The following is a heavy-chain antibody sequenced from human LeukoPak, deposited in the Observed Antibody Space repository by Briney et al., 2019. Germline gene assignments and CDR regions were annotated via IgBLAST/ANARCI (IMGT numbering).Heavy chain of an antibody. Sequence: GGSLRLSCAAAGFTLSTYWMHWVRQAPGKGLEWVSSITASSASMYYADSVKGRFTISRDNAENSLYLQMNSLRAEDTAVYYCARTYYDILTAYNPYFDYWGQGTLVTVSS. CDR3: ARTYYDILTAYNPYFDY. CDR1: GFTLSTYW. D-gene: IGHD3-9*01. CDR2: ITASSASM. V-gene: IGHV3-21*01. J-gene: IGHJ4*02.